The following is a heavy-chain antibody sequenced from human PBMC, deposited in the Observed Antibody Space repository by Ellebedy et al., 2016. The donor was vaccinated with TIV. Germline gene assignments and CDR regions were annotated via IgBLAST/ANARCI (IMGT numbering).Heavy chain of an antibody. D-gene: IGHD3-3*01. CDR3: ARDWSGYNIYYYYYGMDV. V-gene: IGHV1-46*01. J-gene: IGHJ6*02. CDR2: INPSGGST. Sequence: AASVQVSCKASGYTFTSYYMHWLRQAPGQGLEWMGIINPSGGSTSYAQKFQGRVTMTRDTSTSTVYMELSSLRSEDTAVYYCARDWSGYNIYYYYYGMDVWGQGTTVTVSS. CDR1: GYTFTSYY.